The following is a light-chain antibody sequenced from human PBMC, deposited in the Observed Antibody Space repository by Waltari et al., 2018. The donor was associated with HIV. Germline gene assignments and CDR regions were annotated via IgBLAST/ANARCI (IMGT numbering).Light chain of an antibody. J-gene: IGKJ4*01. CDR1: QSVGGD. CDR3: QQYNHWPLT. Sequence: ETVMTQSPDILDVSPGERPTLSCRASQSVGGDVSWYQQKPGQAPRLLIYGATSRATGIPARFSASGSGTEFILTISSLQSEDFAVYFCQQYNHWPLTFGGGTKVEIK. V-gene: IGKV3-15*01. CDR2: GAT.